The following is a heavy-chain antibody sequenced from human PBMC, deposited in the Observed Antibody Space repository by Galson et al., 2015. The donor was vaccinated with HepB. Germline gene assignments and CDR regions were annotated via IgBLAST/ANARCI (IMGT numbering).Heavy chain of an antibody. J-gene: IGHJ4*02. Sequence: SLRLSCAASGFTFNNYGMHWVRQAPGKGLEWVAYISYDESDKFYADSVKGRFTISRDNSKNALYLQMNSLTGDDTAVFYCAALPYGSGSFVWGQGTLVTVSS. V-gene: IGHV3-30*03. CDR3: AALPYGSGSFV. CDR2: ISYDESDK. CDR1: GFTFNNYG. D-gene: IGHD6-19*01.